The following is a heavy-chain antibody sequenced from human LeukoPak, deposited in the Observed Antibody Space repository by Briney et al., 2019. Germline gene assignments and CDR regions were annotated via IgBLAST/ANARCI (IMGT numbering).Heavy chain of an antibody. CDR1: GYTFTSYG. Sequence: GASVKVSCKASGYTFTSYGISWVRQAPGQGLEWMGWISAYNGNTNYAQKLQGRVTMTQDKSTSTAYMELRSLRSDDTAVYYCARDKRGYYDILTGPDYWGQGTLVTVSS. D-gene: IGHD3-9*01. J-gene: IGHJ4*02. CDR2: ISAYNGNT. CDR3: ARDKRGYYDILTGPDY. V-gene: IGHV1-18*01.